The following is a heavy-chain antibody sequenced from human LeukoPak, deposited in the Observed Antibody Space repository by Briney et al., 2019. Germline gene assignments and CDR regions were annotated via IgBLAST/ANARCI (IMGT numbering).Heavy chain of an antibody. J-gene: IGHJ3*02. CDR1: GGSFSGYY. Sequence: SETLSLTCAVYGGSFSGYYWSWIRQPPGKGLEWIGEINHSGSTNYNPSLKSRVTISVDTSKNQFSLKLSSVTAADTAVYYCARGHSSGWDGDAFDIWGQGTMVTVSS. CDR2: INHSGST. D-gene: IGHD6-19*01. V-gene: IGHV4-34*01. CDR3: ARGHSSGWDGDAFDI.